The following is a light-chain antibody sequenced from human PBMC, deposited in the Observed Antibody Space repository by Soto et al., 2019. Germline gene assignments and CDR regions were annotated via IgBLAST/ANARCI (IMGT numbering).Light chain of an antibody. V-gene: IGKV1-39*01. J-gene: IGKJ5*01. CDR2: AAS. CDR1: ETISTY. Sequence: DIQMTQSPSSLSASVGDIVTITCRTSETISTYVNWYQKKPGKAPKLLIYAASILQSGVPSRFSGSGSGTDFTLTISSLQPEDFATYYCQQGHSNPITRGQGTRREIK. CDR3: QQGHSNPIT.